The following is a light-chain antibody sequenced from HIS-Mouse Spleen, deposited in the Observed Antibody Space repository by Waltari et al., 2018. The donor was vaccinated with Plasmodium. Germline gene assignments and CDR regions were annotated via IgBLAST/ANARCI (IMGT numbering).Light chain of an antibody. CDR1: PSVSSSY. V-gene: IGKV3-20*01. J-gene: IGKJ5*01. CDR3: QQYGSSPIT. Sequence: EIVLTQSPGTLSLSPGERATLSCRASPSVSSSYLAWYQQKPGQAPRLLILGASSRATGIPDRCSGSGSGTDFTLTISRLEPEDFAVYYCQQYGSSPITFGQGTRLEIK. CDR2: GAS.